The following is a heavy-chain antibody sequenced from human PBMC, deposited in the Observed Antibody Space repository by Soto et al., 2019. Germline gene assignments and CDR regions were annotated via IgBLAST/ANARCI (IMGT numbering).Heavy chain of an antibody. CDR2: IYYSGST. Sequence: TSETLSLTCTVSGGSISSSSYYWGWIRQPPGKGLEWIGSIYYSGSTYYNPSLKSRVTISVDTSKNQFSLKLSSVTAADTAVYYCARLLRHNYYGMDVWGQGTTVT. V-gene: IGHV4-39*01. CDR3: ARLLRHNYYGMDV. CDR1: GGSISSSSYY. D-gene: IGHD5-12*01. J-gene: IGHJ6*02.